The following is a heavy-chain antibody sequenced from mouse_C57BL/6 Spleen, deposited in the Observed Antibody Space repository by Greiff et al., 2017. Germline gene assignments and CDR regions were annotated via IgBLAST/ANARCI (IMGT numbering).Heavy chain of an antibody. J-gene: IGHJ2*01. D-gene: IGHD2-3*01. CDR1: GYTFTSYW. CDR2: IDPSDSYT. V-gene: IGHV1-69*01. Sequence: QVQLQQSGAELVMPGASVKLSCKASGYTFTSYWMHWVKQRPGQGLEWIGEIDPSDSYTNYNQKFKGKSTLTVDKSSSTAYMQLSSLTSEDSAVYYCARTYDGYSYYFDDWGQGTTLTVSS. CDR3: ARTYDGYSYYFDD.